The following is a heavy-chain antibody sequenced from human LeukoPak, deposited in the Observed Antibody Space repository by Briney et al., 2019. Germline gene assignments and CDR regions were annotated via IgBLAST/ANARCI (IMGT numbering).Heavy chain of an antibody. Sequence: GESLKISCKGSGYSFTSYWIGWVRQVPGKGLEWMGIIYPGDSDTRYSPPFQGQVTISADKSISTAYLQWSSLKASDTAMYYCARGVETNEYYFDYWGQGTLVTASS. J-gene: IGHJ4*02. CDR2: IYPGDSDT. V-gene: IGHV5-51*01. CDR1: GYSFTSYW. D-gene: IGHD5-24*01. CDR3: ARGVETNEYYFDY.